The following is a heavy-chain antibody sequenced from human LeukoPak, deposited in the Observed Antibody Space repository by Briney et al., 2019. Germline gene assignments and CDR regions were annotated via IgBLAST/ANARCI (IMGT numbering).Heavy chain of an antibody. Sequence: ASVKVSCKTSGFSFSSYGFSWVRQAPGQGLEWMAFISARDGNRNFAHKFQDRVIFTTDTSTNTAYMELRSLKSDDTAVYYCAGDGDGHNYGRYDFWGQRTLVSVSS. V-gene: IGHV1-18*01. CDR1: GFSFSSYG. D-gene: IGHD5-24*01. CDR2: ISARDGNR. J-gene: IGHJ5*01. CDR3: AGDGDGHNYGRYDF.